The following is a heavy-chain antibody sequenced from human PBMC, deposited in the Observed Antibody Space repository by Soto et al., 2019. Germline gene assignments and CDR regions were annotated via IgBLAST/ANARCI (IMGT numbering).Heavy chain of an antibody. D-gene: IGHD2-15*01. CDR1: GFTFTTYW. Sequence: EVQLVESGGGLVQPGGSLRLSCAASGFTFTTYWMHWVRQAPGKGPVWVCRINGDGSSTSCADFVKGRFTISRDNVKNTLYLQMNSLRGEDTAVYYCAREYGNSILPPDYWGQGTLVTVSS. CDR2: INGDGSST. V-gene: IGHV3-74*01. CDR3: AREYGNSILPPDY. J-gene: IGHJ4*02.